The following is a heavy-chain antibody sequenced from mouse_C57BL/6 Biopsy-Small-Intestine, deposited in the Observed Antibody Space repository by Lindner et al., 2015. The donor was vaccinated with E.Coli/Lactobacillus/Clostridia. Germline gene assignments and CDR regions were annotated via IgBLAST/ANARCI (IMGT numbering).Heavy chain of an antibody. D-gene: IGHD2-2*01. CDR1: GYTFTNYY. V-gene: IGHV1-55*01. Sequence: SVKVSCKASGYTFTNYYIHWVRQAPGQGLEWMGIIIPGGGGTTYSQKVLGRVTMTRDTSTNTVYMELSSLTSADTAMYYCARAGYNFGYHPYDLWGQGTMVTVSA. CDR3: ARAGYNFGYHPYDL. CDR2: IIPGGGGT. J-gene: IGHJ3*01.